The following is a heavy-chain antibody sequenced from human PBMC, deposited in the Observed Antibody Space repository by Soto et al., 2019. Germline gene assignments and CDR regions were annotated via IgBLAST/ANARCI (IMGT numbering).Heavy chain of an antibody. CDR2: IYYSGST. Sequence: SETLYLICTVSGGSISSSSYYWGWIRQPPGKGLEWLGSIYYSGSTYYNPSLKSRDTISVDTSKNQSSLKLSSVTPADTAVYYCARLVDLWSGYRLYYYYGMDVCVQGPAVTVS. D-gene: IGHD3-3*01. V-gene: IGHV4-39*01. J-gene: IGHJ6*02. CDR1: GGSISSSSYY. CDR3: ARLVDLWSGYRLYYYYGMDV.